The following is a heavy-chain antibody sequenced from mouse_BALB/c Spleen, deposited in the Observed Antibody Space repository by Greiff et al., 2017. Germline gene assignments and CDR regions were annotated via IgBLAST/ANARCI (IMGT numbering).Heavy chain of an antibody. J-gene: IGHJ3*01. CDR3: ASLHLSWGAY. V-gene: IGHV3-2*02. CDR2: ISYSGST. Sequence: EVQLQESGPGLVKPSQSLSLTCTVTGYSITSDYAWNWIRQFPGNKLEWMGYISYSGSTSYNPSLKSRISITRDTSKNQFFLQLNSVTTEDTATYYCASLHLSWGAYWGQGTLVTVSA. CDR1: GYSITSDYA. D-gene: IGHD2-3*01.